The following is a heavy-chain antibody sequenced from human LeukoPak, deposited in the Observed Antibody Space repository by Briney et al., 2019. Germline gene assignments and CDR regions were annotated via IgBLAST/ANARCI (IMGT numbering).Heavy chain of an antibody. D-gene: IGHD2-2*01. CDR3: ARESSTGHFDY. J-gene: IGHJ4*02. CDR2: IYHSGST. Sequence: PSETLSLTCAVSGGSISSGGYSWSWIRQPPGKGLEWIGYIYHSGSTYYNPSLKSRVTISVDRSKNQFSLKLSSVTAADTAVYYCARESSTGHFDYWGQGTLVTVSS. CDR1: GGSISSGGYS. V-gene: IGHV4-30-2*01.